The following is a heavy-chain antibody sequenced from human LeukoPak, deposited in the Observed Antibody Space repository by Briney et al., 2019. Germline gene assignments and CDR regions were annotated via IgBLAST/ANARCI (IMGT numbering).Heavy chain of an antibody. CDR1: GGTFSSYA. CDR2: IIPIFGTA. Sequence: WASVKVSCKASGGTFSSYAISWVRQAPGQGLEWMGGIIPIFGTANYAQKFQGRVTITADESTSTAYMELRSLRSDDTAVYYCARERYGMDVWGQGTTVTVSS. J-gene: IGHJ6*02. V-gene: IGHV1-69*13. CDR3: ARERYGMDV.